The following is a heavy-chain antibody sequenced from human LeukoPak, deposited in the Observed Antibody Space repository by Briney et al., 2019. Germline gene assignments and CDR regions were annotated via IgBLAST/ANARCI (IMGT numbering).Heavy chain of an antibody. V-gene: IGHV1-2*02. Sequence: ASVKVSCKTSGYSFIAYYIHWVRQAPGQGLEWMGWINPKTGDTRYAQKLRGRVTMTTDTSVSTVYMDLSGLRSDDTAVYFCARDGYRNELDYWGGGTLVTVSS. CDR3: ARDGYRNELDY. D-gene: IGHD5-24*01. CDR1: GYSFIAYY. J-gene: IGHJ4*02. CDR2: INPKTGDT.